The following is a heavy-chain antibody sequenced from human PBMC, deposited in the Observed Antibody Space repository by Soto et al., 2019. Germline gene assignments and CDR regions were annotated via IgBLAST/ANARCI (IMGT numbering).Heavy chain of an antibody. Sequence: GGSLSLSCAASGFPFSSYAMSWVRQARRKVREWVSAISGSGGSTYYAGTLSGRVTITRDNPKDTLYLLMNSLRAECTAVYYCAAPGRDCGSGYDYWGQGTLVTVSS. V-gene: IGHV3-23*01. J-gene: IGHJ4*02. D-gene: IGHD3-3*01. CDR1: GFPFSSYA. CDR2: ISGSGGST. CDR3: AAPGRDCGSGYDY.